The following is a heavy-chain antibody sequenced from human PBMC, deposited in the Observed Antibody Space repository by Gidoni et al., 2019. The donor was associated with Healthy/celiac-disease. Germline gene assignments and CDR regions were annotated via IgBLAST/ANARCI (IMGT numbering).Heavy chain of an antibody. Sequence: QLQLQESGPGLVKPSETLSLTCTVSGGSISSSSYYWGWIRQPPGKGLEWIGSIYYSGSTYYNPSLKSRVTISVDTSKNQFSLKLSSVTAADTAVYYCARRGYSSSWSAEHWGQGTLVTVSS. CDR2: IYYSGST. D-gene: IGHD6-13*01. CDR1: GGSISSSSYY. J-gene: IGHJ1*01. CDR3: ARRGYSSSWSAEH. V-gene: IGHV4-39*01.